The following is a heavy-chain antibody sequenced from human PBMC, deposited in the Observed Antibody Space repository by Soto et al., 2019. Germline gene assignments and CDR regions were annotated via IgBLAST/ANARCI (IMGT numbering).Heavy chain of an antibody. Sequence: GGSLRLSCAASGFSFRDYWMTWVRQAPGKGLDWVANIKQDGSEKYYLDSLKGRFTISRDNAKNSVYLLMNSLRAEDTAVYYCATSPRGSHYYYYYYGMDVWGQGTTVTVSS. J-gene: IGHJ6*02. CDR1: GFSFRDYW. D-gene: IGHD1-26*01. CDR3: ATSPRGSHYYYYYYGMDV. CDR2: IKQDGSEK. V-gene: IGHV3-7*01.